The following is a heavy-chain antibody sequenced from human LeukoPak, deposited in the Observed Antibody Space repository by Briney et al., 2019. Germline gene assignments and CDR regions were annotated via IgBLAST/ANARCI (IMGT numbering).Heavy chain of an antibody. CDR1: GFTFSNYW. CDR2: IKQDGGEK. D-gene: IGHD2-15*01. J-gene: IGHJ4*02. V-gene: IGHV3-7*01. Sequence: GGSLRLSCAASGFTFSNYWMNWVRQAPGKGLEWVSSIKQDGGEKYYLDSVKGRFSISRDNAKNSLFLQMNSLRAEDTAVYYCAGSRGYCSGGSCYFDYWGQGTLVTVSS. CDR3: AGSRGYCSGGSCYFDY.